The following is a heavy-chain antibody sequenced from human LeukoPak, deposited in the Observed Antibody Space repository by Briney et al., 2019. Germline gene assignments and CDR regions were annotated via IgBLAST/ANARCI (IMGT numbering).Heavy chain of an antibody. CDR1: GFTVSSNY. V-gene: IGHV3-53*01. CDR3: ARELGGGGLHYFDY. J-gene: IGHJ4*02. CDR2: LYNDAFGSTT. D-gene: IGHD3-16*01. Sequence: GGSLRLSCVASGFTVSSNYMSWVRQAPGKGLEWVSTLYNDAFGSTTYYADSVTGRFTISRDNSQNTLFLQMSSLTAEDTAMYYCARELGGGGLHYFDYWGRGTLVTVSS.